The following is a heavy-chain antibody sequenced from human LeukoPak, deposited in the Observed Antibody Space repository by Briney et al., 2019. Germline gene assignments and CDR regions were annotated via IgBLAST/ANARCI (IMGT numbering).Heavy chain of an antibody. V-gene: IGHV3-21*01. J-gene: IGHJ4*02. D-gene: IGHD4-17*01. CDR3: ARIYGDYVCDY. CDR2: ISSSSSYI. Sequence: GGSLRLSCAASGFTFSSYSMNWVRQAPGRGLEWVSSISSSSSYIYYADSVKGRFTISRDNAKNSLYLQMNSLRAEDTAVYYCARIYGDYVCDYWGQGTLVTVSS. CDR1: GFTFSSYS.